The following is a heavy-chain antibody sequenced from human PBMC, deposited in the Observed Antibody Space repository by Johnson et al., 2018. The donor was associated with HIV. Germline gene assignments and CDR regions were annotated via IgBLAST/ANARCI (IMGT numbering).Heavy chain of an antibody. Sequence: QVQLVESGGGVVQPGRSLRLSCAASGFTFSSYAMHWVRQAPGKGLEWVAVISYDGSNNYYADSVKGRFTISRDNSKNTLYLQMNSLRAEDTAVYYCAREWDPRTPDAFDIWGQGTMVTVSS. CDR1: GFTFSSYA. CDR2: ISYDGSNN. J-gene: IGHJ3*02. V-gene: IGHV3-30*04. CDR3: AREWDPRTPDAFDI. D-gene: IGHD1-26*01.